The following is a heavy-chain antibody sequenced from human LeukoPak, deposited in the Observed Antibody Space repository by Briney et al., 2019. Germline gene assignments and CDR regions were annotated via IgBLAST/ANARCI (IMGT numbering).Heavy chain of an antibody. Sequence: GGSLRLSCAASGFTFSSYGMHWVRQAPGKGLEWVAVISYDGSNKYYADSVKGRFTISRDNSKNTLYLQMNSLRAEDTAVYYCAKDSDFDYWGQGTLVTVSS. CDR2: ISYDGSNK. CDR1: GFTFSSYG. V-gene: IGHV3-30*18. J-gene: IGHJ4*02. CDR3: AKDSDFDY.